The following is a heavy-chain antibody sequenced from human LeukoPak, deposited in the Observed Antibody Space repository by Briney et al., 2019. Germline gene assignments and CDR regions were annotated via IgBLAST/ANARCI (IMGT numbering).Heavy chain of an antibody. J-gene: IGHJ5*02. CDR3: ARESLVVPAASPWFDP. CDR1: GFTFSSYE. D-gene: IGHD2-2*01. V-gene: IGHV3-33*08. Sequence: GGSLRLSCAASGFTFSSYEMNWVRQAPGKGLEWVAVIWYDGSNKYYADSVKGRFTISRDNSKNTLYLQMNSLRAEDTAVYYCARESLVVPAASPWFDPWGQGTLVTVSS. CDR2: IWYDGSNK.